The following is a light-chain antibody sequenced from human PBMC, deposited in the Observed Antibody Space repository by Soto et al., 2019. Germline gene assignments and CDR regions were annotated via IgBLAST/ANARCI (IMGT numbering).Light chain of an antibody. CDR2: GNF. J-gene: IGLJ1*01. Sequence: QSALTQPPSVSGAPGQRVTISCAGGSSSIGAGYDVHWYQQVPGTAPKLLIYGNFNRPSGVPDRFSGSKSGTSASLAITGLQAGDEADYYCASWDDSPNGPVFGNGTKVTVL. CDR1: SSSIGAGYD. CDR3: ASWDDSPNGPV. V-gene: IGLV1-40*01.